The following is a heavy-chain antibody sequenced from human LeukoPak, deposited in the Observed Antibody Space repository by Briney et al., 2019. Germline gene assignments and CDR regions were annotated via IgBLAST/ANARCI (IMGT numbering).Heavy chain of an antibody. V-gene: IGHV3-21*01. Sequence: PGGSLRLSCAASGFTFSSYSMNWVRQAPGKGLEWVSSISSSSSYIYYADSVKGRFTISRDNAKNSLYLQMNSLRAEDTAVYYCARAYVGMAINREFDYWGQGTLVTVSS. D-gene: IGHD5-24*01. CDR2: ISSSSSYI. CDR3: ARAYVGMAINREFDY. J-gene: IGHJ4*02. CDR1: GFTFSSYS.